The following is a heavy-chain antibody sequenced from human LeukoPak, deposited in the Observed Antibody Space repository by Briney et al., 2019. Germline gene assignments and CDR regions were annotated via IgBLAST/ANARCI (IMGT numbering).Heavy chain of an antibody. CDR1: GFTFSGYW. J-gene: IGHJ4*02. D-gene: IGHD1-26*01. V-gene: IGHV3-7*03. Sequence: GSLRLSCAASGFTFSGYWMHWVRQAPGKGLEWVANIKQDGSVKYYVDSVKGRFTISRDNAENTLYLQMNSLTAEDTAVYYCGRDLGGRSGYWGLGTLVTVSS. CDR3: GRDLGGRSGY. CDR2: IKQDGSVK.